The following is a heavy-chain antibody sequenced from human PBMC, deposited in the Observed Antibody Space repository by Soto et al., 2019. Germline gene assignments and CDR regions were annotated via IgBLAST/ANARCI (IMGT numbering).Heavy chain of an antibody. CDR3: VRGPAELAAAGTFPLYFDY. D-gene: IGHD6-13*01. Sequence: SVKVSCKASGGTFSSYAISWVRQAPGQGLEWMGGIIPIFGTANYAQKFQGRVTITADESTSTAYMELSSLRSEDTAVYYCVRGPAELAAAGTFPLYFDYWGQGTLVTVSS. J-gene: IGHJ4*02. CDR1: GGTFSSYA. V-gene: IGHV1-69*13. CDR2: IIPIFGTA.